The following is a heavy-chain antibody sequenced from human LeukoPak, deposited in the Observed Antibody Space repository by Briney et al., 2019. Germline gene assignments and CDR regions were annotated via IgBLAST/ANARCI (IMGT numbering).Heavy chain of an antibody. J-gene: IGHJ6*03. D-gene: IGHD5-12*01. Sequence: PGGSLRLSCAASGFTFSSYGMHWVRQAPGKGLEWVAFIRYDGSNKYYADSVKGRFTISGDNSKNTLYLQMNSLRAEDTAVYYCAKAHRTDGYSGYEMRRADYYYYMDVWGKGTTVTISS. CDR2: IRYDGSNK. CDR3: AKAHRTDGYSGYEMRRADYYYYMDV. V-gene: IGHV3-30*02. CDR1: GFTFSSYG.